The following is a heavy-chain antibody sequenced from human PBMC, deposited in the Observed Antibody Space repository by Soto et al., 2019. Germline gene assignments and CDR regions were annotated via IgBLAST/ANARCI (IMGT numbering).Heavy chain of an antibody. Sequence: GGSLRLSXAASGFTFSSRAMNWVRVAPGRGLEWVSSIRGNGAVTSYADSVKGRFTISRDNSKNTLYLQMNSLRAEDTAVYYCAREPYSDYVMDVWGQGTPVTVSS. CDR2: IRGNGAVT. CDR3: AREPYSDYVMDV. J-gene: IGHJ6*02. CDR1: GFTFSSRA. D-gene: IGHD3-16*01. V-gene: IGHV3-23*01.